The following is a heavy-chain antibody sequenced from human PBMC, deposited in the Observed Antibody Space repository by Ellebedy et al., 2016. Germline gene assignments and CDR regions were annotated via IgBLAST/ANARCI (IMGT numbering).Heavy chain of an antibody. CDR2: IYYSGST. Sequence: SETLSLTCTVSGGSISSGDYYWSWIRQPPGKGLEWIGYIYYSGSTNYNPSLKSRVTISVDTSKNQFSLKLSSVTAADTAVYYCASGRDLVAGTPNWDYWGQGTLVTVSS. D-gene: IGHD6-19*01. J-gene: IGHJ4*02. V-gene: IGHV4-61*08. CDR3: ASGRDLVAGTPNWDY. CDR1: GGSISSGDYY.